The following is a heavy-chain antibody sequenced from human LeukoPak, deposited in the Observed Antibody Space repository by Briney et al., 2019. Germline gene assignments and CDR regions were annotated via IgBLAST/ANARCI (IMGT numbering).Heavy chain of an antibody. CDR3: AKDRDYYDSGILDY. D-gene: IGHD3-10*01. Sequence: GRSLRLSCAASGFTFNNYAMHWARQAPGKGLEWVAVISYDGSNKYYADSVKGRFTISRDNSKNTLYLQMNSLRAEDTAVYYCAKDRDYYDSGILDYWGQGTLVTVSS. J-gene: IGHJ4*02. CDR2: ISYDGSNK. V-gene: IGHV3-30*18. CDR1: GFTFNNYA.